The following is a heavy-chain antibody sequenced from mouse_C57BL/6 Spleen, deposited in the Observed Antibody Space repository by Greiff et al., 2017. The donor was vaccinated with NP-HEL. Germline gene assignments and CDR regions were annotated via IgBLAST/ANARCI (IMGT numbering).Heavy chain of an antibody. J-gene: IGHJ3*01. Sequence: QVQLKVSGPGILQSSQTLSLTCSFSGLSLSTSGMGVSWIRQPSGKGLEWLAHIYWDDDKRYNPSLKRRLTISKDTSRNQVFLKITSVYTADTSTYYCARIYYDYDGGFAYWGQGTLVTVSA. CDR2: IYWDDDK. V-gene: IGHV8-12*01. D-gene: IGHD2-4*01. CDR3: ARIYYDYDGGFAY. CDR1: GLSLSTSGMG.